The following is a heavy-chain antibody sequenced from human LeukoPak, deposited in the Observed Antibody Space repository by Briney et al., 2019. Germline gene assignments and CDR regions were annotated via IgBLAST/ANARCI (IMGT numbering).Heavy chain of an antibody. CDR3: ATGYDILTGFGY. CDR2: IIPIFGTA. Sequence: SMKVSCKASGGTFSSYAISWVRQAPGQGLEWMGGIIPIFGTANYAQKFQGRVTITADESTSTAYMELSSLRSEDTAVYYCATGYDILTGFGYWGQGTLVTVSS. D-gene: IGHD3-9*01. J-gene: IGHJ4*02. CDR1: GGTFSSYA. V-gene: IGHV1-69*01.